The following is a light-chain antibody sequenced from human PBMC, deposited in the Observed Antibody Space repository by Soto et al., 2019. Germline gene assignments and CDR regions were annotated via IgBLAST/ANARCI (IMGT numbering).Light chain of an antibody. CDR2: GAS. Sequence: PGERATLSCTASQSVGNSYLAWYQQKPGQAPRFLIYGASTRATGTPDRFSGSGSGTDFTLTISRLEPEDLAVYYCQQYWSSPITFGQGTRLEIK. V-gene: IGKV3-20*01. CDR3: QQYWSSPIT. J-gene: IGKJ5*01. CDR1: QSVGNSY.